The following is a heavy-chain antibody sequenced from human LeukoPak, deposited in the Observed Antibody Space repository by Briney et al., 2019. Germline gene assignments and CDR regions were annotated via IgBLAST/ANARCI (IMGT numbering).Heavy chain of an antibody. V-gene: IGHV4-59*08. J-gene: IGHJ4*02. CDR3: ARIDDSSGYQTFDY. D-gene: IGHD3-22*01. CDR1: GGSISSYY. Sequence: PSETLSLTCTVSGGSISSYYWSWIRQPPGKGLEWIGYIYCSGSTNYNPSLKSRVTISVDTSKNQFSLKLSSVTAADTAVYYCARIDDSSGYQTFDYWGQGTLVTVSS. CDR2: IYCSGST.